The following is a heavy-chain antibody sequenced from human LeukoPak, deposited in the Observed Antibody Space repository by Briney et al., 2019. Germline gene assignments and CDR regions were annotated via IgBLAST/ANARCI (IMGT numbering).Heavy chain of an antibody. CDR1: GGSISSYY. J-gene: IGHJ4*02. D-gene: IGHD6-25*01. V-gene: IGHV4-4*07. CDR2: IYTSGRT. CDR3: AREGGSYRPLDY. Sequence: SETLSLTCTVSGGSISSYYWSWIRQPAGKGLEWIGRIYTSGRTNYSPSLKSRVTMSVDTSKNQLSLKLSSVTAADTAVYYCAREGGSYRPLDYSGQGTLVTVSS.